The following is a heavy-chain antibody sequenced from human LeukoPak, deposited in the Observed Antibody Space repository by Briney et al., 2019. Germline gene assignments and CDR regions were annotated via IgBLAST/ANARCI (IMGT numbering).Heavy chain of an antibody. CDR1: GGSISSSSYY. D-gene: IGHD2-15*01. V-gene: IGHV4-30-4*01. Sequence: SETLSLTCTVSGGSISSSSYYWSWIRQPPGKGLEWIGYIYYSGSTYYNPSLKSRVTISVDTSKNQFSLKLSSVTAADTAVYYCARVRGYCSGGSCSLYYYYGMDVWGQGTTVTVSS. J-gene: IGHJ6*02. CDR3: ARVRGYCSGGSCSLYYYYGMDV. CDR2: IYYSGST.